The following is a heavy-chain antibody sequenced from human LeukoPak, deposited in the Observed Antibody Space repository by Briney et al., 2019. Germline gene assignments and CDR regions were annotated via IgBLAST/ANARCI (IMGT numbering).Heavy chain of an antibody. CDR2: IWYDGSNK. V-gene: IGHV3-33*06. D-gene: IGHD2-15*01. CDR1: GFTFSDYW. CDR3: AKQTYSSAGSCNGPLDP. Sequence: PGGSLSLSCAASGFTFSDYWMSWVRQAPGKGLEWVAVIWYDGSNKYYADSVKGRFTISRDNSKNTLYLQMNSLRAEDTAVYYCAKQTYSSAGSCNGPLDPWGQGTPVTVSS. J-gene: IGHJ5*02.